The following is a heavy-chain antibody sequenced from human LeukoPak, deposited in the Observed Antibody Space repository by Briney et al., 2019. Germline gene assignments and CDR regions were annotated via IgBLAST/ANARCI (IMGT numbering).Heavy chain of an antibody. D-gene: IGHD2-15*01. J-gene: IGHJ3*01. Sequence: ASVKVSCKASGYAFTDYTVTWVRQAPGQGLEWMGTISTHTGVANYGQNVQGRVTMTRETSTTTAYMEVRRLRYDDTAVYYCASYCRGGSCYGKGSFDVWGQGTMVTVSS. CDR2: ISTHTGVA. CDR1: GYAFTDYT. V-gene: IGHV1-18*01. CDR3: ASYCRGGSCYGKGSFDV.